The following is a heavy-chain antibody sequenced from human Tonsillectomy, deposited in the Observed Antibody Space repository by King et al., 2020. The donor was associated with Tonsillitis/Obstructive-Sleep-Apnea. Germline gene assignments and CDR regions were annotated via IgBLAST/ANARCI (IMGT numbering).Heavy chain of an antibody. J-gene: IGHJ4*02. D-gene: IGHD3-22*01. CDR2: ISAYNGDT. CDR1: GYTFTTYG. CDR3: ARDSRSNYYDTSGYYTFEY. V-gene: IGHV1-18*01. Sequence: QLVQSGAEVKKPGASVKVSCKASGYTFTTYGISWVRQAPGQGLEWMGWISAYNGDTNYAQKLQDRVTMTTDKSTSTAYMEVRSLRSDDTAVYYCARDSRSNYYDTSGYYTFEYWGQGTLVTVSS.